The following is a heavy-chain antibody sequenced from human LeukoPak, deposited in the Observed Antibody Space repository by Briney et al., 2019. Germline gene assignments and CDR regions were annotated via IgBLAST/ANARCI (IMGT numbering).Heavy chain of an antibody. J-gene: IGHJ4*02. D-gene: IGHD2-15*01. Sequence: SETLSLTCAVYGGSFNGYYWSWIRQSPGKGLEWIGEINHSEVTKYDPSLKSRVTISVDTSKNQFSLKLSSVTATDTAVYYCAREGGSASSEVYWGQGTLVTVSS. CDR2: INHSEVT. CDR1: GGSFNGYY. CDR3: AREGGSASSEVY. V-gene: IGHV4-34*01.